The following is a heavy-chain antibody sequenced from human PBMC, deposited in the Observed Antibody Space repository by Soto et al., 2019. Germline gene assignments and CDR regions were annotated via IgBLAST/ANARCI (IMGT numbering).Heavy chain of an antibody. J-gene: IGHJ4*02. CDR1: GGTFSSYA. D-gene: IGHD3-22*01. V-gene: IGHV1-69*13. CDR3: AGGDNSSGYLDY. CDR2: IIPIFGTS. Sequence: GASVKVSCKASGGTFSSYAISWVRQAPGQGLEWMGGIIPIFGTSNYAQKFQGRVTITADESTSTAYMELSRLRSEDTAVYYCAGGDNSSGYLDYWGQGTLVTVSS.